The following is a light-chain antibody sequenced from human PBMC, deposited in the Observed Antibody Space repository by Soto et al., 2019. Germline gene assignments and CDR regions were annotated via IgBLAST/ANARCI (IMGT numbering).Light chain of an antibody. J-gene: IGLJ1*01. CDR2: GDN. V-gene: IGLV1-40*01. Sequence: QSVLTQPPSVSGAPGQRVAISCTGSSSNIGAEYDVHWYQQLPGTAPKRLIYGDNNRPSGVPDRFPGSKSGTSASLAITGLQPEDEADYYCQSYDSSLTTLVFGTGTKVTVL. CDR1: SSNIGAEYD. CDR3: QSYDSSLTTLV.